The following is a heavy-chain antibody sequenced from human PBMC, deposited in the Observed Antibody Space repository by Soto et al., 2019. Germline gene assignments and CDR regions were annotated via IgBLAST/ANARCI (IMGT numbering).Heavy chain of an antibody. CDR2: IYYSGST. Sequence: PSETLSLTCSVSGGSINSSSYFWGWVRQPPGKGLEWIGSIYYSGSTYYNPSLRSRVTISVDTSKNQFSMKLSSVTAADTAVFYSARHSSSGSRNWFEPWGQGPRVTVAS. V-gene: IGHV4-39*01. CDR3: ARHSSSGSRNWFEP. D-gene: IGHD6-19*01. J-gene: IGHJ5*01. CDR1: GGSINSSSYF.